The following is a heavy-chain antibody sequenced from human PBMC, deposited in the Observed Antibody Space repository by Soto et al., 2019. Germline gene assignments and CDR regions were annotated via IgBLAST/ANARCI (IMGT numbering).Heavy chain of an antibody. CDR1: GFTFSSYS. J-gene: IGHJ5*02. D-gene: IGHD4-4*01. CDR2: ISGSGNYT. Sequence: PGGSLRLSCAASGFTFSSYSMNWVRQAPGKGLEWVSSISGSGNYTHYADFLRGRFTISRDNAKTSLYLQMNSLRAEDTAVYYCAREGINNYNEYYLDPWGQGTVVTVPS. CDR3: AREGINNYNEYYLDP. V-gene: IGHV3-21*01.